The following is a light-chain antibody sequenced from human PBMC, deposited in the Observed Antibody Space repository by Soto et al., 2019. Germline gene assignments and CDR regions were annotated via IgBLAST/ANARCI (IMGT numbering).Light chain of an antibody. Sequence: EIVMTQSPATLSVSPGARATRSCSASHSVGSNVAWYQQKPGQAPRLLIYGASSRATGIPARVSGSGSGTDFTLTISSLQSDDVGVYYCQQYNERPPWTFGQGTKVDIK. J-gene: IGKJ1*01. CDR1: HSVGSN. V-gene: IGKV3-15*01. CDR2: GAS. CDR3: QQYNERPPWT.